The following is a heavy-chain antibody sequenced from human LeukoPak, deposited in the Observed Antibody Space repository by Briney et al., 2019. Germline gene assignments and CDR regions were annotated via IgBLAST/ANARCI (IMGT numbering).Heavy chain of an antibody. V-gene: IGHV3-74*01. J-gene: IGHJ6*04. CDR1: GFTFSSYW. Sequence: GGSLRLSCAASGFTFSSYWMHWVRQAPGKGLAWVSRNSDGSSTSYADSVKGRFTISRDNAKNTLYLQMNSLRAEDTAVYYCARDVGFWGKGTTVTVSS. CDR2: NSDGSST. CDR3: ARDVGF.